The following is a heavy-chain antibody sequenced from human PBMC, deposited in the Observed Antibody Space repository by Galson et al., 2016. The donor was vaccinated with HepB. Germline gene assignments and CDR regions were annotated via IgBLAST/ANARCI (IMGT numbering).Heavy chain of an antibody. J-gene: IGHJ6*02. CDR1: GGTFTTYP. Sequence: SVKVSCKASGGTFTTYPISWVRQAPGQGLEWMGGIIPLFGTTNYAQKFQGRVTITADESTSTADMEFSSLRSEDTAVYYCASGYDILATPTYGMDVWGQGTTVIVSS. CDR3: ASGYDILATPTYGMDV. CDR2: IIPLFGTT. D-gene: IGHD3-9*01. V-gene: IGHV1-69*13.